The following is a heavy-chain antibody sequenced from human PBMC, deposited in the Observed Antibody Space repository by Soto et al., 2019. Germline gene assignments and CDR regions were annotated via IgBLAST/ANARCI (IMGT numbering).Heavy chain of an antibody. J-gene: IGHJ6*02. CDR1: GYTFTSYY. CDR3: ARVGHYGSGSFIYYYYYGMDV. V-gene: IGHV1-46*01. CDR2: INPSGGST. Sequence: ASVKVSCKASGYTFTSYYMHWVRQAPGQGLEWMGIINPSGGSTSYAQKFQGRVTMTRDTSTSTVYMELSSLRSEDTAVYYCARVGHYGSGSFIYYYYYGMDVWGQGTTVTVSS. D-gene: IGHD3-10*01.